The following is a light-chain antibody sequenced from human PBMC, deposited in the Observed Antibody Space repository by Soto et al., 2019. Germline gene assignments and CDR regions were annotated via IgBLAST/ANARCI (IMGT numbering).Light chain of an antibody. V-gene: IGKV1-8*01. CDR2: AAS. Sequence: AIRMTQSPSSFSASTGDGVTITCRASQGISSYLAWYQQKPGKAPKLRIYAASTLQSGVPSRFSGSRSWKDFTLTISCLQSQDFATYYCQSYDSYPRTCVQGTKVEL. J-gene: IGKJ1*01. CDR3: QSYDSYPRT. CDR1: QGISSY.